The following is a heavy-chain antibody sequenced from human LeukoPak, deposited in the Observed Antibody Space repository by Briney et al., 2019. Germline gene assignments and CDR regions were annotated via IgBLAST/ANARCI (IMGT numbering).Heavy chain of an antibody. CDR2: IYYSGST. CDR3: ARRPHGMDV. V-gene: IGHV4-59*01. CDR1: GGSISSYY. J-gene: IGHJ6*02. Sequence: SETLSLTCTVSGGSISSYYWSWIRQPPGKGLEWIGYIYYSGSTNYNPSLKSRVTISVDTSKNQFSLKLSSVTAADTVVYYCARRPHGMDVWGQGTTVTVSS.